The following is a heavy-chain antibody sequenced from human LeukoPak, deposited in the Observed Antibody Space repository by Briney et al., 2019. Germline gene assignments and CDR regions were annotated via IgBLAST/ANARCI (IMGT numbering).Heavy chain of an antibody. CDR2: ISYTGST. D-gene: IGHD6-19*01. J-gene: IGHJ5*02. V-gene: IGHV4-59*08. Sequence: ASQTLSLTCTVSGGSISSYYWSWIRQPPGKGLEWIGHISYTGSTKYNPSLKSRVTISVDTSKNQFSLKLRAVTAADTAVYYCATSGYSSGGSWFDPWGQGTLVTVSS. CDR3: ATSGYSSGGSWFDP. CDR1: GGSISSYY.